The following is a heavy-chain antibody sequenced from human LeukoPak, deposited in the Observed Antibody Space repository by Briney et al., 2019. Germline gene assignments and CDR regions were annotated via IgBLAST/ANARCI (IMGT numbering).Heavy chain of an antibody. V-gene: IGHV3-21*01. Sequence: GGSLRLSCAAAGFTFSSYSMNWVRQAPGKGLEWVSSISSSSSYIYYADSVKGRFTISRDNAKNSLYLQMNSLRAEDTAVYYCARSEETGFGELYPFDYWGQGTLVTVSS. CDR2: ISSSSSYI. CDR3: ARSEETGFGELYPFDY. CDR1: GFTFSSYS. D-gene: IGHD3-10*01. J-gene: IGHJ4*02.